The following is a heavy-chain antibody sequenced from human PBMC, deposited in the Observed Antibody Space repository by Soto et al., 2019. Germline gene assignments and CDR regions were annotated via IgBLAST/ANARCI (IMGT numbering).Heavy chain of an antibody. CDR1: EFSFDDYA. CDR3: AKASVWYPYFDS. CDR2: ITYTGVST. J-gene: IGHJ4*02. V-gene: IGHV3-23*01. Sequence: EAQLLESGGALVQPGGSLRLSCAASEFSFDDYAMSWVRQAPGKGLEWVSSITYTGVSTYYVDSVKGRFTISRDNSKDTLYLQMNSLRAEDTAIYYWAKASVWYPYFDSWGQGTLVTVSS. D-gene: IGHD6-13*01.